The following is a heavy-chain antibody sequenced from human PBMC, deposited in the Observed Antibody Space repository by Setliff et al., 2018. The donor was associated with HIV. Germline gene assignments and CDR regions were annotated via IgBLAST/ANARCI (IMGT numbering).Heavy chain of an antibody. D-gene: IGHD3-9*01. CDR1: GGSISSNSYY. CDR2: IYHSGRT. J-gene: IGHJ4*02. Sequence: NLSLTCTVSGGSISSNSYYWGWIRQPPGKGLEWIGSIYHSGRTYYNPSLKSRVTISVDTSKNQFSLKLTSVTAADTAVYYCARDQPQDYDSLTGYYTGRYFDYWGRGTLVTVSS. CDR3: ARDQPQDYDSLTGYYTGRYFDY. V-gene: IGHV4-39*07.